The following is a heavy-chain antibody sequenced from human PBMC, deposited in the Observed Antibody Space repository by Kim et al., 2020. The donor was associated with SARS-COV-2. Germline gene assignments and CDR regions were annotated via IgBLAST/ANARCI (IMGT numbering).Heavy chain of an antibody. Sequence: SETLSLTCAVYGGSFSGYYWSWIRQPPGKGLEWIGEINHSGSTNYNPSLKSRVTISVDTSKNQFSLKLSSVTAADTAVYYCARTRITIFGVVINYYYYMDVWGKGTTVTVSS. CDR1: GGSFSGYY. J-gene: IGHJ6*03. V-gene: IGHV4-34*01. D-gene: IGHD3-3*01. CDR2: INHSGST. CDR3: ARTRITIFGVVINYYYYMDV.